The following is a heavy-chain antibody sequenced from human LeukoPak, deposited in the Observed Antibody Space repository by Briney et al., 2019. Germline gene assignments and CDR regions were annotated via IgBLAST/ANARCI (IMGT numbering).Heavy chain of an antibody. D-gene: IGHD3-16*01. CDR1: GYTFTTYD. V-gene: IGHV1-8*03. J-gene: IGHJ4*02. CDR2: MDPNNGNT. CDR3: AKSGAVRFDY. Sequence: ASVKVSCKASGYTFTTYDINWVRQAPGQGLEWMGWMDPNNGNTVYAHKFQGRVTITRNTSISTAYMELSSLRSEDTAVYYCAKSGAVRFDYWGQGTLVTVSS.